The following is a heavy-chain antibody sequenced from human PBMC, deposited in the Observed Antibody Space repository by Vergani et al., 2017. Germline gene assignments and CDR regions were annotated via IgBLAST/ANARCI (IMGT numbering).Heavy chain of an antibody. CDR3: ARDTADCSSTSCYR. J-gene: IGHJ4*02. D-gene: IGHD2-2*01. CDR2: ISSSSSTI. CDR1: GLTFSSSW. V-gene: IGHV3-48*02. Sequence: EVQLVESGGGLVQLGGSLRLSGAAPGLTFSSSWLPWVRKAPGKGLEWVSYISSSSSTIYYADSVKGRFTISRDNAKNSLYLQMNSLRDEDTAVYYCARDTADCSSTSCYRWGQGTLVTVSS.